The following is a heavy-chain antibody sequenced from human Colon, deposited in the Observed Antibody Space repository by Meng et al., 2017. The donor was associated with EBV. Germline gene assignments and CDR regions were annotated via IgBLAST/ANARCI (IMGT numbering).Heavy chain of an antibody. CDR2: IYYRGST. CDR1: GGSITSTSSY. Sequence: QLHLQETGPRLGKTSETLSLTCLIAGGSITSTSSYWGWVRQPPGKGLEWIGSIYYRGSTNYNPSLKSRISMSVDMSKNQFSLKVNSVTAADTAIYYCVISSHNWGQGTLVTVSS. CDR3: VISSHN. J-gene: IGHJ4*02. V-gene: IGHV4-39*07. D-gene: IGHD3-3*02.